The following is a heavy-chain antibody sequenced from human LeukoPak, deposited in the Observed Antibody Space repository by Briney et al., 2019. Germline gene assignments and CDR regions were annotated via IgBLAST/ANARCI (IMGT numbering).Heavy chain of an antibody. CDR3: ARVRRIAAAGAEYFQH. CDR1: GYMFTSYG. D-gene: IGHD6-13*01. V-gene: IGHV1-18*01. Sequence: ASVKVSCKASGYMFTSYGISWVRQAPGQGPEWMGWISAYNGNTNYAQKLQGRVTMTTDTSTSTAYMELRSLRSDDTAVYYCARVRRIAAAGAEYFQHWGQGTLVTVSS. CDR2: ISAYNGNT. J-gene: IGHJ1*01.